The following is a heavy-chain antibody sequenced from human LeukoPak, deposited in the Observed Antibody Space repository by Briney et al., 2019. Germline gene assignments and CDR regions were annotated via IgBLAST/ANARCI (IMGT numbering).Heavy chain of an antibody. CDR3: ARQITDQSSGYDSIDY. CDR1: GYRFTTYW. J-gene: IGHJ4*02. CDR2: VYPGDSDT. Sequence: GESLKISCKASGYRFTTYWIGWVRQMPGKGLEGMGIVYPGDSDTRYSPSFEGQVTISADKSFTTAYLQWSSLKASDTAMYYCARQITDQSSGYDSIDYWGQGTLVTVSS. D-gene: IGHD5-12*01. V-gene: IGHV5-51*01.